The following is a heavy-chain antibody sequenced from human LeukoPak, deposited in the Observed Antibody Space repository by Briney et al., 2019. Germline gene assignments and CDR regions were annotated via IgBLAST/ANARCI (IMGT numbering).Heavy chain of an antibody. Sequence: GGSLRLSCAASGFTFSSYDMSWVRQAPGKGLEWVSVVSSSGGIIYYADSVRGRFTISRVNSKNTLYLQMNSLRAEDTAVYYCAKPYNPGSGSYDYWGQGTLVTVSS. J-gene: IGHJ4*02. CDR2: VSSSGGII. D-gene: IGHD3-10*01. CDR3: AKPYNPGSGSYDY. V-gene: IGHV3-23*01. CDR1: GFTFSSYD.